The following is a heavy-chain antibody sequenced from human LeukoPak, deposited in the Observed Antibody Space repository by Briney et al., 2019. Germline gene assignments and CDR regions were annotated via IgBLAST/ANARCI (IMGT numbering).Heavy chain of an antibody. Sequence: ASVKVSCKASGYTFTSYQMHWVRQAPEHGLEWMGIINPSAGSTSYAQKFQGRVTMTRDTSTSTGYMELSSLRSEDTAVYYCARENEGSGWYYFGYWGQGTLVSVSS. CDR1: GYTFTSYQ. CDR3: ARENEGSGWYYFGY. CDR2: INPSAGST. V-gene: IGHV1-46*01. J-gene: IGHJ4*02. D-gene: IGHD6-19*01.